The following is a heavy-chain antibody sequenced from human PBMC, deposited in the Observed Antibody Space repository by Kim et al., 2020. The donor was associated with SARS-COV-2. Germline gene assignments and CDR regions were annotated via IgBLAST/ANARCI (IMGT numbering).Heavy chain of an antibody. D-gene: IGHD2-15*01. J-gene: IGHJ3*02. CDR2: INPHDDTT. Sequence: ASVKVSCKASGYILATHYMNWVRQAPGQGLEWMAIINPHDDTTNYAPKFQGRVTVTSDTSTSTIYMELRGLRSGDTAVYYCARNPPGSCSGGRCSLIGFDIWGQGTMVTVSS. V-gene: IGHV1-46*01. CDR1: GYILATHY. CDR3: ARNPPGSCSGGRCSLIGFDI.